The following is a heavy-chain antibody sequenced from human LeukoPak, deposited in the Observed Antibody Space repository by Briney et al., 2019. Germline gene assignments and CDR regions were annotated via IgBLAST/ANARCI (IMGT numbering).Heavy chain of an antibody. CDR2: IYETGST. D-gene: IGHD3-22*01. J-gene: IGHJ4*02. CDR3: ARGILYYYDSSAQYYFDY. Sequence: SETLSLTCRVSGGSINIYYWNWIRQPPGKGLEWIGYIYETGSTNYNPSLKSRVTISLDMSRNQFSLKLSSVTAADAAVYYCARGILYYYDSSAQYYFDYWGQGTLVTVSS. CDR1: GGSINIYY. V-gene: IGHV4-59*01.